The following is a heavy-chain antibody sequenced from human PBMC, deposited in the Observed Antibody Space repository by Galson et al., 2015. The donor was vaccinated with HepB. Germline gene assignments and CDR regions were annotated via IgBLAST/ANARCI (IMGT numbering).Heavy chain of an antibody. J-gene: IGHJ4*02. D-gene: IGHD3-22*01. V-gene: IGHV3-72*01. Sequence: SLRLSCAVSGFSFSDHYIDWVRQAPGKGLEWVGRSRNKPKGYSTAYAASMKGRFTVSRDDSKNSVFLQMSSLRSEDTAVYFCARGDSGDYKTPKIFDNWGQGTLVTVSS. CDR2: SRNKPKGYST. CDR1: GFSFSDHY. CDR3: ARGDSGDYKTPKIFDN.